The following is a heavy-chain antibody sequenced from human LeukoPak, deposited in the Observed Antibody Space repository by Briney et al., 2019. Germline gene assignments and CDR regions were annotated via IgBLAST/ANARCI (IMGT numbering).Heavy chain of an antibody. Sequence: GGSLRLSCAASGFTFSSYAMHWVRQAPGKGLEWVTIISHDGSNKYYADSVKGRFTISRDNSKNTLYLQMNSLRAEDTAVYYCARDDILTGHYPLDYWGQGTLVTVSS. CDR3: ARDDILTGHYPLDY. CDR1: GFTFSSYA. J-gene: IGHJ4*02. D-gene: IGHD3-9*01. CDR2: ISHDGSNK. V-gene: IGHV3-30-3*01.